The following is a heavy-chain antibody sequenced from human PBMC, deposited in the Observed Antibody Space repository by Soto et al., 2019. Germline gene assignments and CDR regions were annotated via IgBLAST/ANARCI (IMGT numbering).Heavy chain of an antibody. Sequence: PVKLSCKASGGTFSSYAISSVRQAPGQGLEWMGGIIPIFGTANYAQKFQGRVTITADESTSTAYMELSSLRSEDTAVYDCASSRKSIAAYYWGQGTLVTVSS. V-gene: IGHV1-69*13. J-gene: IGHJ4*02. CDR1: GGTFSSYA. CDR3: ASSRKSIAAYY. D-gene: IGHD6-6*01. CDR2: IIPIFGTA.